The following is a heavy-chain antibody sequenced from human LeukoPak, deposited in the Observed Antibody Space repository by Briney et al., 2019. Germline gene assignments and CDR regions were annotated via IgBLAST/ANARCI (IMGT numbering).Heavy chain of an antibody. CDR1: GFTFSDYY. D-gene: IGHD2-2*01. Sequence: PGGSLRLSCAASGFTFSDYYMSWICQAPGKGLGWVSYMSSSGYTIYYADSVKGRFAISTDNAKNSLYLQMNSLRAEDRAVYYCAKGDVVVPAAIGDHWGQGTLVTVSS. CDR3: AKGDVVVPAAIGDH. CDR2: MSSSGYTI. V-gene: IGHV3-11*01. J-gene: IGHJ4*02.